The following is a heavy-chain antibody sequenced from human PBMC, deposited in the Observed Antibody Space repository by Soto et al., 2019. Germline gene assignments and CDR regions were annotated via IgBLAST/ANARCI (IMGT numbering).Heavy chain of an antibody. CDR1: GGSISSSSYY. Sequence: SETLSLTCTVSGGSISSSSYYWGWIRQPPGKGLEWIGSIYYSGSTYYNPSLKSRVTISVDTSKNQFSLKLSSVTAADTAVYYCASLFPSWFIQDRTEDCGGDCYPPTVWGQGTLVTVSS. V-gene: IGHV4-39*01. CDR3: ASLFPSWFIQDRTEDCGGDCYPPTV. D-gene: IGHD2-21*02. CDR2: IYYSGST. J-gene: IGHJ4*02.